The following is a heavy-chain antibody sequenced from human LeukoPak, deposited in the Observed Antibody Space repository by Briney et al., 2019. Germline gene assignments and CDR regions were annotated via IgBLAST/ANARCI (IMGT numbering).Heavy chain of an antibody. J-gene: IGHJ6*03. Sequence: GGSLRLSCAASGFTFSSYAMSWVRQAPGKGLEWVAVISYDGSNKYYADSVKGRFTISRDNSKNTLYLQMNSLRAEDTAVYYCARESSSTFYYYYYYMDVWGKGTTVTVSS. CDR3: ARESSSTFYYYYYYMDV. D-gene: IGHD6-13*01. CDR1: GFTFSSYA. CDR2: ISYDGSNK. V-gene: IGHV3-30*04.